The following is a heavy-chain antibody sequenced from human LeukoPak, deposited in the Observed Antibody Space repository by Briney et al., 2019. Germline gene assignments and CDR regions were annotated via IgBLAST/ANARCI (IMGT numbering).Heavy chain of an antibody. D-gene: IGHD1-26*01. V-gene: IGHV3-30-3*01. CDR1: GFTFSSYA. CDR3: AREVGLAQPMGGAPPAGY. J-gene: IGHJ4*02. Sequence: GGSLRLSCAASGFTFSSYAMHWVRQAPGKGLEWVAVISYDGSNKYYADSVKGRFTISRDDSKNTLYLQMNSLRAEDTAVYYCAREVGLAQPMGGAPPAGYGGQETLVTVSS. CDR2: ISYDGSNK.